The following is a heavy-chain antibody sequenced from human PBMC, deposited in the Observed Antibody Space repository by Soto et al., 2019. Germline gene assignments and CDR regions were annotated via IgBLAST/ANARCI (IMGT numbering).Heavy chain of an antibody. J-gene: IGHJ6*02. CDR1: GFTFSSYS. Sequence: GGSLRLSCAASGFTFSSYSMNWVRQAPGKGLEWVSSISSSSSYIYYADSVKGRFTISRDNAKNSLYLQMNSLRAEDTAVYYCARVYQFYDFWSGRQAYYGMDVWGQGTTVTVSS. CDR2: ISSSSSYI. D-gene: IGHD3-3*01. CDR3: ARVYQFYDFWSGRQAYYGMDV. V-gene: IGHV3-21*01.